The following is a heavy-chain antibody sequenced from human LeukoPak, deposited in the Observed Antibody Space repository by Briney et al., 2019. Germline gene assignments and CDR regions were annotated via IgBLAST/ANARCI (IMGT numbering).Heavy chain of an antibody. CDR1: GYSFTSYW. D-gene: IGHD3-9*01. Sequence: GESLKISCKGSGYSFTSYWIGWVRQMPGKGLEWMGIIYPGDSDTRYSPSFQGQVTISADKSISTAYLQWSSLKASDTAMYYCARQGDGGWKYYDILTGKNWFDPWGQGTLVTVSS. V-gene: IGHV5-51*01. CDR3: ARQGDGGWKYYDILTGKNWFDP. CDR2: IYPGDSDT. J-gene: IGHJ5*02.